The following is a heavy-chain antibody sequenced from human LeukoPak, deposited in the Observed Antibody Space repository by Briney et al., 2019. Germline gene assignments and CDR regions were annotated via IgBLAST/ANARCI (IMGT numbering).Heavy chain of an antibody. CDR2: IWYDGSNK. CDR1: GFTFSSYG. D-gene: IGHD6-13*01. CDR3: ARESPGIAAAGTPHYYYYYGMDV. V-gene: IGHV3-33*01. Sequence: GGSLRLSCAASGFTFSSYGMHWVRQAPGKGLEWVAVIWYDGSNKYYADSVKGRFIISRDNSKNTLYLQMNSLRAEDTAVYYCARESPGIAAAGTPHYYYYYGMDVWGQGTTVTVSS. J-gene: IGHJ6*02.